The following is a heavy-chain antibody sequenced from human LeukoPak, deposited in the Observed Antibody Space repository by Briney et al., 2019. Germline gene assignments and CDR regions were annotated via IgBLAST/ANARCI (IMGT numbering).Heavy chain of an antibody. Sequence: PGGSLRLSCAASGFTFSSYGMHWVRQAPGKGLEWLAVIWYDGSNIYYADPVKGRFAISRDNSKNTLYLQINSLRAEDTAVYYCARACNDYDTSSFSALDYWGQGTLVTVSS. CDR2: IWYDGSNI. CDR3: ARACNDYDTSSFSALDY. J-gene: IGHJ4*02. V-gene: IGHV3-33*08. CDR1: GFTFSSYG. D-gene: IGHD3-22*01.